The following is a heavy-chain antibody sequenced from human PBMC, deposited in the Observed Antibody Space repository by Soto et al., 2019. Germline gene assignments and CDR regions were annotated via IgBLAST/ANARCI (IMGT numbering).Heavy chain of an antibody. D-gene: IGHD3-22*01. CDR2: RSCCRGEK. Sequence: GGSLRPSCAASGFNFRNYAMTWVRQAPGKGLEWVARRSCCRGEKYYADSVKGRFTISRDNSKNTLFLQMNSLRPEDTAVYYCAREMIPMIMGGMSAMDVWGRGTTVTVSS. V-gene: IGHV3-30-3*01. CDR3: AREMIPMIMGGMSAMDV. J-gene: IGHJ6*02. CDR1: GFNFRNYA.